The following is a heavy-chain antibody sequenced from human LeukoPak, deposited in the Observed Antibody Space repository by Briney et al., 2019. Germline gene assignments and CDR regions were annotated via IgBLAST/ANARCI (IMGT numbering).Heavy chain of an antibody. CDR1: GFTFSSYA. V-gene: IGHV3-23*01. Sequence: GGSLRLSCAASGFTFSSYAMTWVRQAPGMGLEWVSGVTGSGADTYYADSVKGRFTVSRDNPKNTLYLQMNSLRVEDTAVYYCAKAPSWGQGTLVTVSS. CDR2: VTGSGADT. J-gene: IGHJ4*02. CDR3: AKAPS.